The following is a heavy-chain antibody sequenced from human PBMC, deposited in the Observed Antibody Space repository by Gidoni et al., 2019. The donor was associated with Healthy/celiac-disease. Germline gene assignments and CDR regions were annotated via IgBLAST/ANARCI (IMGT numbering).Heavy chain of an antibody. CDR1: GGSFSGDY. V-gene: IGHV4-34*01. J-gene: IGHJ6*02. D-gene: IGHD2-2*01. CDR3: ARARGDCSSTSCYPTSNLSYYSGMDV. CDR2: INHSGST. Sequence: QVQLQQWGAGLLKPSETLSLTCAVDGGSFSGDYWSWIRQRPGKGLEWMGEINHSGSTNYNPSLKSLVTISLDTSKNQFSLQLSSVTASDPAVYYCARARGDCSSTSCYPTSNLSYYSGMDVWGQGTTVTVSS.